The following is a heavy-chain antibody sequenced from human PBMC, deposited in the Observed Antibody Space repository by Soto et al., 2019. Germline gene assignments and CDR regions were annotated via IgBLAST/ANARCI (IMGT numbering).Heavy chain of an antibody. CDR3: ARYSGDSGEMATIFNGYFDY. CDR2: ISSSSSYI. CDR1: GFTFSSYS. D-gene: IGHD5-12*01. V-gene: IGHV3-21*01. J-gene: IGHJ4*02. Sequence: GGSLRLSCAASGFTFSSYSMNWVRQAPGKGLEWVSFISSSSSYIYYADSVKGRFTISRDNAKNSLYLQMNSLRAEDTAVYYCARYSGDSGEMATIFNGYFDYWGQGTLVTVSS.